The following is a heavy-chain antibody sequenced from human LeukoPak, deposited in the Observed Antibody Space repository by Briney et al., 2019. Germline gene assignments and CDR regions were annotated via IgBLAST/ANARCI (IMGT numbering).Heavy chain of an antibody. J-gene: IGHJ4*02. CDR3: ARHTQYNTGWYGYYFDY. CDR2: IYYSGST. V-gene: IGHV4-39*01. Sequence: PSETLSLTCTVSGGSISSSSYYWGWIRQPPGKGLEWIGSIYYSGSTYYNPSLKSRVTMSVDTSKNQFSLKLSSVTAADTALYYCARHTQYNTGWYGYYFDYWGQGTLATVSS. CDR1: GGSISSSSYY. D-gene: IGHD6-19*01.